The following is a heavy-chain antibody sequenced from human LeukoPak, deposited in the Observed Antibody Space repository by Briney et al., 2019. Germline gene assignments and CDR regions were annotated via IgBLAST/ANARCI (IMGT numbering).Heavy chain of an antibody. CDR2: TSAYNGNT. D-gene: IGHD5-12*01. J-gene: IGHJ5*02. CDR1: GYTFTSYG. V-gene: IGHV1-18*01. Sequence: ASVKVSCTASGYTFTSYGISWVRQAPGQGLEWMGWTSAYNGNTNYAQKLQGRVTMTTDTSTSTAYMELRSLRSDDTAVYYCARDLGPNGYSGYDSEWFDPWGQGTLVTVSS. CDR3: ARDLGPNGYSGYDSEWFDP.